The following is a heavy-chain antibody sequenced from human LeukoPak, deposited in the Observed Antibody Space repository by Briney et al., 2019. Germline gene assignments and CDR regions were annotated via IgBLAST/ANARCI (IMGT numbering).Heavy chain of an antibody. J-gene: IGHJ3*02. Sequence: GGSLRLSCAASGFIFSDFDMHWVRQVTGKGLEWVSAIGTTGDTYYPGSVKGRFTISRENAKNSLYLQMNSLRAGDTAVYYCARANSSSWKDGAFDIWGQGTMVTVSS. CDR2: IGTTGDT. CDR3: ARANSSSWKDGAFDI. D-gene: IGHD6-13*01. CDR1: GFIFSDFD. V-gene: IGHV3-13*04.